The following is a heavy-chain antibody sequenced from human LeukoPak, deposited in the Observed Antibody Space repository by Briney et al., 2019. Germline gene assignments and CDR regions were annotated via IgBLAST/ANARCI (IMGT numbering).Heavy chain of an antibody. D-gene: IGHD3-3*01. CDR1: GGTFSSYA. CDR3: ANARYDFWSGYPRYYYYYGMDV. Sequence: GASVKVSCKASGGTFSSYAISWVRQAPGQGLEWMGGIIPIFGTANYAQKFQGRVTITADESTSTAYMELSSLRSEDTAVYYCANARYDFWSGYPRYYYYYGMDVWGQGTTVTVSS. J-gene: IGHJ6*02. CDR2: IIPIFGTA. V-gene: IGHV1-69*13.